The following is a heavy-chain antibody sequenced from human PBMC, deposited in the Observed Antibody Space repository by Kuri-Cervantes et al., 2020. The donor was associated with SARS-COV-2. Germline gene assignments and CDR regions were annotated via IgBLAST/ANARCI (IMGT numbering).Heavy chain of an antibody. V-gene: IGHV3-7*01. Sequence: GESLKISCAASGFTLSHNWMSWVRQAPGKGLEWVANIKQDGSEKYYVDSVKGRFAISRDNPKNSLYLQMNSLRAEDTAVYYCARDLVPAAMLDYWGQGTLVTVSS. CDR1: GFTLSHNW. D-gene: IGHD2-2*01. CDR3: ARDLVPAAMLDY. CDR2: IKQDGSEK. J-gene: IGHJ4*02.